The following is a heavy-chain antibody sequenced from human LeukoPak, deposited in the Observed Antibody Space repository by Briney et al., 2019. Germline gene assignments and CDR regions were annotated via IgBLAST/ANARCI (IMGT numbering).Heavy chain of an antibody. Sequence: GGSLRLSCAASGFTFSSYWMSWVRQAPGKGLEWVANIKQDGSEKYYVDSVKGRFTISRDNAKNSLYLQMNSLRAEDTAVYYCARVHGVSSSIFDYWGQGTLVTVSS. CDR2: IKQDGSEK. J-gene: IGHJ4*02. D-gene: IGHD3-10*01. CDR1: GFTFSSYW. V-gene: IGHV3-7*01. CDR3: ARVHGVSSSIFDY.